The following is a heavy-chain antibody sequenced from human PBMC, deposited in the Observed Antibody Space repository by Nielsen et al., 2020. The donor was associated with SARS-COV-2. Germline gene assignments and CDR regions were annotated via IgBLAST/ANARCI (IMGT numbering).Heavy chain of an antibody. D-gene: IGHD6-19*01. CDR2: IGTAGDT. Sequence: GGSLRLSCAASGFTFSSYDMHWVRQATGKGLEWVSAIGTAGDTYYPGSVKGRFTISRENAKNSLYLQMNSLRAGDTAVYYCARGYSSGWYWDAFDIWGQGTMVTVSS. V-gene: IGHV3-13*04. CDR1: GFTFSSYD. J-gene: IGHJ3*02. CDR3: ARGYSSGWYWDAFDI.